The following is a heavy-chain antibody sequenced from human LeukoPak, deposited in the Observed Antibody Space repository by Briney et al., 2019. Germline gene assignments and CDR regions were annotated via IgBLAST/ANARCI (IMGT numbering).Heavy chain of an antibody. CDR1: GFTFSSYG. Sequence: PGGSLRLSCAASGFTFSSYGMNWVRQAPGKGLEWVSYISSSSSTIYYADSVKGRFTISRDNAKNSLYLQMNSLRAEDTAVYYCARDAPTYGDYEDDAFDIWGQGTMVTVSS. CDR2: ISSSSSTI. D-gene: IGHD4-17*01. J-gene: IGHJ3*02. V-gene: IGHV3-48*01. CDR3: ARDAPTYGDYEDDAFDI.